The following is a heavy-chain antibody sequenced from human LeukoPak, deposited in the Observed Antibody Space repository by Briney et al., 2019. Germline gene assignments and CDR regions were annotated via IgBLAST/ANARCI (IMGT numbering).Heavy chain of an antibody. J-gene: IGHJ3*02. V-gene: IGHV4-59*01. CDR1: GGSISSYY. D-gene: IGHD3-10*01. CDR2: IYYSGST. CDR3: ARGGPFDAFDI. Sequence: SETLSLTCTVSGGSISSYYWSWIRQPPGKGLEWIGYIYYSGSTNYKPSLKSRVTISVDTSKNQFSLMLSSVTAADTAVYYCARGGPFDAFDIGGQGTMVTVSS.